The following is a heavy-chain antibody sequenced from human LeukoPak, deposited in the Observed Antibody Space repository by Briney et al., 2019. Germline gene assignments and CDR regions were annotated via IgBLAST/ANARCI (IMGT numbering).Heavy chain of an antibody. CDR2: INPSSGGT. Sequence: ASVKVSCKASGYTFTGYYMHWVRQAPGQGLEWMGWINPSSGGTNYAQEFQGRVTMTRDTSISTAYMELSRLRSDDTAVYYCARDYDFWSSDAFDIWGQGTMVTVSS. J-gene: IGHJ3*02. V-gene: IGHV1-2*02. CDR1: GYTFTGYY. D-gene: IGHD3-3*01. CDR3: ARDYDFWSSDAFDI.